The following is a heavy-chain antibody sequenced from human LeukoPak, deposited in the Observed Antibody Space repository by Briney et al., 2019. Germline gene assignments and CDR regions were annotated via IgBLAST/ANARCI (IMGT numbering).Heavy chain of an antibody. V-gene: IGHV3-33*01. CDR2: IWHDGSRK. D-gene: IGHD3-22*01. CDR3: ARDEGDSSGYYPGL. J-gene: IGHJ1*01. CDR1: GFTLSNYG. Sequence: GGFLRLSCAASGFTLSNYGMHWVRQAPGQGLEWVAAIWHDGSRKYYAESVKGRFTISRDNARNTVYVQMDSLRAEDTAVYYCARDEGDSSGYYPGLWGQGTLVTVSS.